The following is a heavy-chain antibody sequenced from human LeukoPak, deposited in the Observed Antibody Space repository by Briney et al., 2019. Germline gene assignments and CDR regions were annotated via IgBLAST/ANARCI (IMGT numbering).Heavy chain of an antibody. D-gene: IGHD6-13*01. CDR3: ARASSSWYWFDP. V-gene: IGHV3-30*04. Sequence: GGSLRLSCAASGFTFSSYAMHWVRQAPGKGLEWVAVISYDGSNKYYADSVKGRFTISRDNAKNSLYLQMNSPRAEDTAVYYCARASSSWYWFDPWGQGTLVTVSS. CDR1: GFTFSSYA. J-gene: IGHJ5*02. CDR2: ISYDGSNK.